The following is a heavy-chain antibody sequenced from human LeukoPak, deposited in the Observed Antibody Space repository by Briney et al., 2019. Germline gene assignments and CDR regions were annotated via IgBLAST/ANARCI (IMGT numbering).Heavy chain of an antibody. D-gene: IGHD1-26*01. CDR3: AKDRGMVGASVRAFDY. CDR2: IGGSGETT. Sequence: PGGSLRLFCAASGFTFRNHAMNWVRQAPGKGLEWVSVIGGSGETTYYADSVKGRFTISRDNSQNTLYLQMSSLRGEDTALYYCAKDRGMVGASVRAFDYWGQGTLVTVSS. CDR1: GFTFRNHA. V-gene: IGHV3-23*01. J-gene: IGHJ4*02.